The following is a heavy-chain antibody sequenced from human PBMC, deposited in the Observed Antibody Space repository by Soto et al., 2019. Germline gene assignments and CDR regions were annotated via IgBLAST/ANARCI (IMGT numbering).Heavy chain of an antibody. V-gene: IGHV5-51*01. CDR1: GYSFTSYW. CDR2: IYPGDSDT. Sequence: LKISCKGSGYSFTSYWIGWVRQMPGKGLEWMGIIYPGDSDTRYSPSFQGQVTISADKSISTAYLQWSSLKASDTAMYYCARLGYYDFWSGYYHGMDVWGQGTTVTVSS. J-gene: IGHJ6*02. D-gene: IGHD3-3*01. CDR3: ARLGYYDFWSGYYHGMDV.